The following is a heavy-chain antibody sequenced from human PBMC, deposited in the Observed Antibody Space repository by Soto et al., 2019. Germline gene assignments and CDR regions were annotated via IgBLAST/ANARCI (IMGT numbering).Heavy chain of an antibody. V-gene: IGHV3-7*04. CDR1: GFSFTSYW. J-gene: IGHJ4*02. Sequence: ESGGGLVQPGGSLRLSCAASGFSFTSYWMDWVRQAPGKGLEWVAMINEDGSEKYYVDSVKGRFTISRDNAKNSLYLEMDSLRAEDTAVYYCVTDYDAKGWGTYWGQGNLVTVSS. CDR3: VTDYDAKGWGTY. CDR2: INEDGSEK. D-gene: IGHD3-16*01.